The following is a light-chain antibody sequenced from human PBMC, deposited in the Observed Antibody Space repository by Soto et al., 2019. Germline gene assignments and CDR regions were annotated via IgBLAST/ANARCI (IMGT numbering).Light chain of an antibody. J-gene: IGKJ4*01. Sequence: EIVLTQSPATLSLSPWERATLSCRASQSVSSNLAWYQHKPGQAPRLLIYDASSRATGIPDRFSGGGSGTDFTLTISRLEPEDFAVCYCQQFSSYPLTFGGGTKVDIK. CDR3: QQFSSYPLT. V-gene: IGKV3-20*01. CDR2: DAS. CDR1: QSVSSN.